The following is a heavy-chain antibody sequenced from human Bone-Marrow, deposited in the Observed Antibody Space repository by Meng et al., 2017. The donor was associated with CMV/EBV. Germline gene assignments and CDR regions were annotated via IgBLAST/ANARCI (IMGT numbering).Heavy chain of an antibody. CDR3: ASSQARYCSSTSCYRGWYYYGMDV. CDR2: ISAYNGNT. J-gene: IGHJ6*02. D-gene: IGHD2-2*02. V-gene: IGHV1-18*01. Sequence: ISWVRQAPGQGLEWMGWISAYNGNTNYAQKLQGRVTMTTDTSTSTAYMELRSLRSDDTAVYYCASSQARYCSSTSCYRGWYYYGMDVWGQGTMVTVSS.